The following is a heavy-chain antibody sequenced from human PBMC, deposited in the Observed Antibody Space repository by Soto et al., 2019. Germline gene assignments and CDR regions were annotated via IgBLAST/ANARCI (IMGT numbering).Heavy chain of an antibody. J-gene: IGHJ5*02. CDR2: ISAYNGNT. D-gene: IGHD6-6*01. Sequence: ASVKVSCKASGYTFTSYGISWVRQAPGQGLEWMGWISAYNGNTNYAQKLQGRVTMTTDTSTSTAYMELRSLRSDDTAVYYCASWYSSSPASDWSDPWGQGTLVTVSS. CDR1: GYTFTSYG. CDR3: ASWYSSSPASDWSDP. V-gene: IGHV1-18*01.